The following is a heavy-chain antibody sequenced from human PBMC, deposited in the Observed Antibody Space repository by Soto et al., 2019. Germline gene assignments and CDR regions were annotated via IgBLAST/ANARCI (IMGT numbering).Heavy chain of an antibody. J-gene: IGHJ4*02. Sequence: SETLSLTCTVSGGSISSGGYYWSWIRQHPGKGLEWIGYIYYSGSTYYNPSLKSRVTISVDTSKNQFSLKLSSVTAADTAVYYCARRAGGTAMVTETYYFDYWGQGTLVTVSS. CDR1: GGSISSGGYY. D-gene: IGHD5-18*01. V-gene: IGHV4-31*03. CDR3: ARRAGGTAMVTETYYFDY. CDR2: IYYSGST.